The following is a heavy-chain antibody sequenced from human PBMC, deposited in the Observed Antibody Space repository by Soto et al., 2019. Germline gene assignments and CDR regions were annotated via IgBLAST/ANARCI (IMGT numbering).Heavy chain of an antibody. CDR2: IYYSGST. J-gene: IGHJ5*02. D-gene: IGHD6-6*01. CDR1: DGSLSSSGYY. V-gene: IGHV4-39*01. Sequence: PSVTMCLPCTVSDGSLSSSGYYWGWISQPPGKGLEWIGSIYYSGSTYYNPSLKSRVTISVDTSKNQFSLKLSSVTAADTAVYSCARLDIEYSSHPVSWFDPWGQGTLDTVSS. CDR3: ARLDIEYSSHPVSWFDP.